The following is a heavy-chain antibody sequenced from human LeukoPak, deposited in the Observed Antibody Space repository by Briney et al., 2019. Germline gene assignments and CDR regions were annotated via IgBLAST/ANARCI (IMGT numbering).Heavy chain of an antibody. CDR2: ISSSSSTI. J-gene: IGHJ4*02. V-gene: IGHV3-48*01. CDR3: ARVGDGYNVGFDY. CDR1: GFTFSGYS. D-gene: IGHD5-24*01. Sequence: PGGSLRLSCAASGFTFSGYSMNWVRQAPGKGLEWVSYISSSSSTIYYADSVKGRFTISRDNAKNSLYLQMNSLRAEDTAVYYCARVGDGYNVGFDYWGQGTLVTVSS.